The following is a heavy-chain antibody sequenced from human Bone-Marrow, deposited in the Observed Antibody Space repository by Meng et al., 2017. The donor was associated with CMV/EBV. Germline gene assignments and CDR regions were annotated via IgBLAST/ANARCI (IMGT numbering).Heavy chain of an antibody. CDR1: GFTFSNYW. CDR2: IKEDGSEK. V-gene: IGHV3-7*01. CDR3: ARDPLIKAFDI. J-gene: IGHJ3*02. Sequence: GGSLRLSCAASGFTFSNYWMTWLRQAPGRGLELVAHIKEDGSEKYFVVSVKGRFTISRDNAKHSLYLQMNSLRAEDTAVYYCARDPLIKAFDIWGQGTMVTVSS.